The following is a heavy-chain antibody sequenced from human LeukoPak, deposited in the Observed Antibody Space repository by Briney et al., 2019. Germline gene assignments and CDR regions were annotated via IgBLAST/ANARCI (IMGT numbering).Heavy chain of an antibody. J-gene: IGHJ4*02. D-gene: IGHD6-6*01. CDR1: GFTFSDYY. CDR3: AGERRGGQLKVDY. V-gene: IGHV3-11*01. CDR2: ISSSGSTI. Sequence: GGSLRLSCAASGFTFSDYYMSWIRQAPGKGLEWVSYISSSGSTIYYADSVKGRFTISRDNAKNSLYLQMNSLRAEDTAVYYCAGERRGGQLKVDYWGQGTLVTVSS.